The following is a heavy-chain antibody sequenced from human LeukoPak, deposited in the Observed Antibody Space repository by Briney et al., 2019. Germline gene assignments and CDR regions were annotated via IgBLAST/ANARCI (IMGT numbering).Heavy chain of an antibody. D-gene: IGHD6-19*01. J-gene: IGHJ4*02. Sequence: SQTLSPTCAISGDSVSSNNAAWNWIRKSPSRGLEWLGRTYYRSKWYNDYAVSVKSRVNINADTSKNQFSLHLNSVTPEDTAVYYCARDQGSNGDLDYWGQGTLVTVSS. CDR1: GDSVSSNNAA. V-gene: IGHV6-1*01. CDR2: TYYRSKWYN. CDR3: ARDQGSNGDLDY.